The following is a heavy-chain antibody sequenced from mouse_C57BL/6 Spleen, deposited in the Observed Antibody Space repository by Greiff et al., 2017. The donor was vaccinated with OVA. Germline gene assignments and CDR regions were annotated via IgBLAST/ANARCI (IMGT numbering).Heavy chain of an antibody. CDR3: ARDGGNYRDFDY. D-gene: IGHD2-1*01. J-gene: IGHJ2*01. CDR2: IYPRSGNT. Sequence: QVQLQQSGAELARPGASVKLSCKASGYTFTSYGISWVKQRTGQGLEWIGEIYPRSGNTYYNEKFKGKATLTADKSSSTAYMELRSLTSEDSAVYFCARDGGNYRDFDYWGQGTTLTVSS. CDR1: GYTFTSYG. V-gene: IGHV1-81*01.